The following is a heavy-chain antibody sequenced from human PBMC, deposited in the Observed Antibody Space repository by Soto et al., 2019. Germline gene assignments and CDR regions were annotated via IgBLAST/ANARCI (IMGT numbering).Heavy chain of an antibody. D-gene: IGHD3-3*01. CDR2: ISGSGGST. Sequence: EVQLLESGGGLVQPGGSLRLSCAASGFTFSSYAMSWVRQAPGKGLEWVSAISGSGGSTYYADSVTGRVTISRDNAKKTLYLQMNSLRAEDTAVYYCAKVGRFGDFWIVQMPPQDYWYFDLWGRGTLVTVSS. V-gene: IGHV3-23*01. CDR1: GFTFSSYA. CDR3: AKVGRFGDFWIVQMPPQDYWYFDL. J-gene: IGHJ2*01.